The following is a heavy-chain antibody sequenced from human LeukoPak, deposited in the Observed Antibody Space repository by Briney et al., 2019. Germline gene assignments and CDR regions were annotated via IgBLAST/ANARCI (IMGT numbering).Heavy chain of an antibody. Sequence: GGSLRLSCAASGFTFSSYAMSWVRQAPGKGLEWVSAISGSGGSTYYADSVKGRFTISRGNSKNTLYLQMNSLRAEDTAVYYCAKDIFVIVATIIDYWGQGTLVTVSS. J-gene: IGHJ4*02. CDR1: GFTFSSYA. CDR2: ISGSGGST. CDR3: AKDIFVIVATIIDY. V-gene: IGHV3-23*01. D-gene: IGHD5-12*01.